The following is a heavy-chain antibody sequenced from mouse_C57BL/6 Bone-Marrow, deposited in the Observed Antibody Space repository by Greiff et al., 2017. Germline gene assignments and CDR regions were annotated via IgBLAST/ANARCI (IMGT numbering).Heavy chain of an antibody. Sequence: QVTLKESGPGLLQPSQTLSLTCSFSGFSLSTFGMGVGWIRQPSGKGLEWLAHIWWDADKYYNPALKSRLTISKETSKNQVFLKIAHVDTADTATYYCARSDGYLWFAYWGQGTLVTVSA. D-gene: IGHD2-3*01. CDR2: IWWDADK. CDR1: GFSLSTFGMG. J-gene: IGHJ3*01. V-gene: IGHV8-8*01. CDR3: ARSDGYLWFAY.